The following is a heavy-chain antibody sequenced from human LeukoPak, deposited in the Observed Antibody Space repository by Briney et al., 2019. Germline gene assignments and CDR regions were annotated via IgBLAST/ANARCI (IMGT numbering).Heavy chain of an antibody. V-gene: IGHV3-7*01. CDR1: GFTFDSYW. J-gene: IGHJ4*02. Sequence: GGSLRLSCAASGFTFDSYWMNWVRQAPGKGLEWVANIKQDGSEKYYVDSVKGRFTISRDNAKNSLYLQMNSLRAEDTAVYYCARIGGIGKLVGGYDFDYWGQGTLVTVSS. CDR2: IKQDGSEK. D-gene: IGHD5-12*01. CDR3: ARIGGIGKLVGGYDFDY.